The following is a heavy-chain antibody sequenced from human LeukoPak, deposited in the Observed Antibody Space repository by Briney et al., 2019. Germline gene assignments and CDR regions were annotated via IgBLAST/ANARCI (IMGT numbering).Heavy chain of an antibody. J-gene: IGHJ4*02. V-gene: IGHV3-23*01. CDR3: AKALAYYDFWSGYYEPPIFFDY. CDR2: ISGSGGST. D-gene: IGHD3-3*01. Sequence: GGSLRLSCAASGFTFTTYAMSWVRQAPGKGLEWVSHISGSGGSTYYADSVKGRFTISRDNSKNTLYLQMNSLRAEDTAVYYCAKALAYYDFWSGYYEPPIFFDYWGQGTLVTVSS. CDR1: GFTFTTYA.